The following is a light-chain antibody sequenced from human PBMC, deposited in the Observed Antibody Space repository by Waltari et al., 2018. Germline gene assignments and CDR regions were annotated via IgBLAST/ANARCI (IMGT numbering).Light chain of an antibody. CDR1: QAIGNN. V-gene: IGKV1-16*01. Sequence: DIQMTQSPSSLSASIGETVTITCQTNQAIGNNLNWFQQKPGKAPRLLIYTTSNLQNGISSRFSGSGSGTDFTLTINGLQPEDFVTYICQQGFSYPPTFGGGTKV. CDR2: TTS. J-gene: IGKJ4*01. CDR3: QQGFSYPPT.